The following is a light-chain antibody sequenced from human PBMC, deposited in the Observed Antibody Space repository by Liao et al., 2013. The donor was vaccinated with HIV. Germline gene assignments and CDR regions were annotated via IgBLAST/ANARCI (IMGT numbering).Light chain of an antibody. CDR2: QDT. CDR1: KLGDKY. V-gene: IGLV3-1*01. CDR3: QAWDSSTVV. J-gene: IGLJ2*01. Sequence: SYELTQPPSVSVSPGQTASITCSGDKLGDKYVCWYQQRPGQSPVLVIYQDTRRPSGIPERFSGSNSGNTATLTISGTQAMDEADYYCQAWDSSTVVFGGGTKADRP.